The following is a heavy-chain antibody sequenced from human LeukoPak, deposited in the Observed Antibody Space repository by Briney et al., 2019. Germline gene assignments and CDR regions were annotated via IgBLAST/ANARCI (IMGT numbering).Heavy chain of an antibody. CDR1: AVMSSRSW. CDR2: IKQDGSER. J-gene: IGHJ4*02. CDR3: GKDWKVES. D-gene: IGHD1-1*01. Sequence: GGSLRLSCAASAVMSSRSWMNWVRQAPGKGLEWVANIKQDGSERYYVDSVRGRFTISRDNSRNTVYLQMNSLRGEDTALYYCGKDWKVESWGQGTLVTVSS. V-gene: IGHV3-7*03.